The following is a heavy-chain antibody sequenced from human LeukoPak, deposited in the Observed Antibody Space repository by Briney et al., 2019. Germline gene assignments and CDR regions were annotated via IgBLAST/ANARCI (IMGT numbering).Heavy chain of an antibody. CDR1: GCSISSYY. V-gene: IGHV4-59*01. J-gene: IGHJ4*02. CDR2: IYYSGST. Sequence: SETLSLTCTVSGCSISSYYWSWIRQPPGKGLEWIGYIYYSGSTNYNPSLKSRVTISVDTSKNQFSLKLSSVTAADTAVYYCASPPVGKWGQGTLVTVSS. D-gene: IGHD1-26*01. CDR3: ASPPVGK.